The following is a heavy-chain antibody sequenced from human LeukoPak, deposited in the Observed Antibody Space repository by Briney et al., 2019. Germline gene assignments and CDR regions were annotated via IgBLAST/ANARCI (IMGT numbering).Heavy chain of an antibody. V-gene: IGHV1-69*13. CDR1: GYTLTELS. CDR3: AAIFGVVTPGAFDI. CDR2: IIPIFGTA. J-gene: IGHJ3*02. D-gene: IGHD3-3*01. Sequence: EASVKVSCKVSGYTLTELSMHWVRQAPGQGLEWMGGIIPIFGTANYAQKFQGRVTITADESTSTAYMELSSLRSEDTAVYYCAAIFGVVTPGAFDIWGQGTMVTVSS.